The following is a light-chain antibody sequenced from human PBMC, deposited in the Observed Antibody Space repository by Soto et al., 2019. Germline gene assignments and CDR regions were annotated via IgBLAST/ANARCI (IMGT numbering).Light chain of an antibody. Sequence: EIVTTQSPATLSVSPGERATLSCRSSQSVSSNLAWYQQKPGQAPRLLIYGASTRATGIPARFIGSGSGTEFTLTISSLPSEDFAVYYCQQYNNWALYTFGQGTKLEIK. CDR2: GAS. V-gene: IGKV3-15*01. J-gene: IGKJ2*01. CDR3: QQYNNWALYT. CDR1: QSVSSN.